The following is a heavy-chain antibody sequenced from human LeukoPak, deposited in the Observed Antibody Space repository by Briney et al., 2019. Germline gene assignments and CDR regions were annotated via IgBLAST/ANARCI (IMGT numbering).Heavy chain of an antibody. V-gene: IGHV4-59*08. Sequence: SETLSLTCTVSGGSISSYYWSWIRQPPGKGLEWIGYIYYSGGTNYNPSLKSRVTISVDTSKNQFSLKLRSVTAADTAVYYCGRVGAAHPSDYGGYYYFDYWGQGNLVTVSS. CDR1: GGSISSYY. J-gene: IGHJ4*02. CDR3: GRVGAAHPSDYGGYYYFDY. D-gene: IGHD4-23*01. CDR2: IYYSGGT.